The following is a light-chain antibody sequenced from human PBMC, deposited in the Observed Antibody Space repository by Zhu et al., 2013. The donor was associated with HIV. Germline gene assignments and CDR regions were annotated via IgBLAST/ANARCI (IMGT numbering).Light chain of an antibody. Sequence: DIVMTQSPLSLPVTPGEPASISCRSSQSLLHSDGYNYLNWFLQKPGQSPQLLIFLGSNRASGVPDRFSGSGSGTDFILEISTVEAEDVGVYYCMQTLQTPLTFGGGTKVEIK. J-gene: IGKJ4*01. CDR1: QSLLHSDGYNY. CDR2: LGS. CDR3: MQTLQTPLT. V-gene: IGKV2-28*01.